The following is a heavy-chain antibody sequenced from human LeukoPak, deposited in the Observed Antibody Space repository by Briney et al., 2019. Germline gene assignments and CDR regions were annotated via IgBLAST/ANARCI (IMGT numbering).Heavy chain of an antibody. J-gene: IGHJ4*02. CDR3: ARDSGSYLDY. CDR1: GYSISSGYY. V-gene: IGHV4-38-2*02. Sequence: SETLSLTCTVSGYSISSGYYWGWIRQPPGKGLEWIGSIYHSGSTYYNPSLKSRVTISVDTSKNQFSLKLSSVTAADTAVYYCARDSGSYLDYWGQGTLITVSS. D-gene: IGHD1-26*01. CDR2: IYHSGST.